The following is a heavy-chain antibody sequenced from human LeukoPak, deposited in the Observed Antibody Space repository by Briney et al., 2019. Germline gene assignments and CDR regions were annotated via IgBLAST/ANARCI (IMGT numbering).Heavy chain of an antibody. V-gene: IGHV3-33*01. D-gene: IGHD5-12*01. CDR3: ARLVAIIDY. Sequence: GGSLRLSCAASGFTFSNYGMHWVRQAPGKGLEWVAVIWYDGSKKDYEGSVKGRFTISRDNSKNTLYLQMNSLRAEDTAVYYCARLVAIIDYWGQGTLVTVSS. J-gene: IGHJ4*02. CDR1: GFTFSNYG. CDR2: IWYDGSKK.